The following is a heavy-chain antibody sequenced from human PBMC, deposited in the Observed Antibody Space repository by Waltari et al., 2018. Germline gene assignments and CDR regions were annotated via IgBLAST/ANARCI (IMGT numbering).Heavy chain of an antibody. V-gene: IGHV4-38-2*02. CDR3: ARGDIVVVVAATPRGNWFDP. CDR1: GYSISSGYY. D-gene: IGHD2-15*01. CDR2: IYHSGST. Sequence: QVQLQESGPGLVKPSETLSLTCTVSGYSISSGYYWGWIRQPPGTGLEWIGSIYHSGSTYYNPSLKSRVTISVDTSKNQFSLKLSSVTAADTAVYYCARGDIVVVVAATPRGNWFDPWGQGTLVTVSS. J-gene: IGHJ5*02.